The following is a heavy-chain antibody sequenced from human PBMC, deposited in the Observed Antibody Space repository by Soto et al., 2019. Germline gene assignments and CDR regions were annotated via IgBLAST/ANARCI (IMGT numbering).Heavy chain of an antibody. D-gene: IGHD3-3*01. CDR3: ARVGFLDWLFHPYYYYGMDV. J-gene: IGHJ6*02. Sequence: QVQLVQSGAEVKKPGASVKVSCKASGYTFTSYGISWVRQAPGQGLEWMGWISAYNGNTNYAQKLQGRVTMTTDTPTGTAYMELRSLRSEDTAVYYCARVGFLDWLFHPYYYYGMDVWGQGTTVTVSS. V-gene: IGHV1-18*01. CDR2: ISAYNGNT. CDR1: GYTFTSYG.